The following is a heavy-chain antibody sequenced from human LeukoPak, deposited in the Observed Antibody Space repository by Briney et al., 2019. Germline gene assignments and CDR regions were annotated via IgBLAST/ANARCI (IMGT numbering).Heavy chain of an antibody. CDR1: GFTFSSYA. J-gene: IGHJ4*02. D-gene: IGHD3-16*02. Sequence: PGGSLRLSCAASGFTFSSYAMSWVRQAPGKGLEWVSAISGSGGSTYYTDSVKGRFTISRDNSKNTLYLQMNSLRAEDTAVYYCAKDATENDFEYDYVWGSYRPSRPYYFDYWGQGTLVTVSS. CDR2: ISGSGGST. V-gene: IGHV3-23*01. CDR3: AKDATENDFEYDYVWGSYRPSRPYYFDY.